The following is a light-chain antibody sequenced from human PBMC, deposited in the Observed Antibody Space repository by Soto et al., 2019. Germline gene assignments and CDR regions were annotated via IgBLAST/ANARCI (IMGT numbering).Light chain of an antibody. J-gene: IGKJ1*01. CDR1: QSISTW. Sequence: DIQMTQSPSTLAAAVVDRVTITWRTSQSISTWLAWYQQKPGKVPKLLIYDASSLESGVPSRFSGSGSGTAFTLTISSLRPDDSATYYCQQYNSYSQTFGQGTKVDIK. CDR3: QQYNSYSQT. V-gene: IGKV1-5*01. CDR2: DAS.